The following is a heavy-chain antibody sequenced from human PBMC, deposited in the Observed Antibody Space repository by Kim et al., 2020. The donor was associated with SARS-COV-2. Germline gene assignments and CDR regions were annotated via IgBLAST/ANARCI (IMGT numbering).Heavy chain of an antibody. D-gene: IGHD2-21*01. Sequence: STNYNPSLKSRVTISVDTSKNQCSLKLSSVTAADTAVYYCARDIAVGIPSWGQGTLVTVSS. CDR3: ARDIAVGIPS. J-gene: IGHJ5*02. CDR2: ST. V-gene: IGHV4-59*01.